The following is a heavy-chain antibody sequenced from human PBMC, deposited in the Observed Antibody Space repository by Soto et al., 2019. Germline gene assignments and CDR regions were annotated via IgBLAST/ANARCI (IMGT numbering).Heavy chain of an antibody. CDR2: IYYSGST. D-gene: IGHD5-18*01. J-gene: IGHJ5*02. CDR1: GGSVSSDSYY. CDR3: ARSGYSYGLKIGSWFDP. V-gene: IGHV4-61*01. Sequence: SETLSLTCTVSGGSVSSDSYYWSWIRQPPGKGLEWIGYIYYSGSTNYNPSLESRVTISVDTSKNQFSLKLSSVTAADTAVYYCARSGYSYGLKIGSWFDPWGQGTLVTVSS.